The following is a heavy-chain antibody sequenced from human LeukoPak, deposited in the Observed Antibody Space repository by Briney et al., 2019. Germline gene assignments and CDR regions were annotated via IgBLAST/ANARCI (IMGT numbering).Heavy chain of an antibody. CDR2: ISASGDFR. J-gene: IGHJ4*02. CDR3: ARTRGAGPGGHFDS. Sequence: PGGSLRLSCAASGFSFNDEYMSWIRQAPGQGLQWIAYISASGDFRRSTDSVKGQFTISRDNAKRLLYLQMDSLGEEDTAVYCARTRGAGPGGHFDSWGQGVLVIVSS. CDR1: GFSFNDEY. D-gene: IGHD3-10*01. V-gene: IGHV3-11*01.